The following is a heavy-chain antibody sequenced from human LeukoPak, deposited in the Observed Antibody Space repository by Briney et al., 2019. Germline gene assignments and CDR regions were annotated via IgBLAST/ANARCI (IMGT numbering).Heavy chain of an antibody. CDR3: AKVHDYGGQGDY. D-gene: IGHD4-23*01. CDR1: GYTLTELS. Sequence: ASVKVPCKVSGYTLTELSMHWVRQAPGKGLEWMGGFDPEDGETIYAQKFQGRVTMTEDTSTDTAYMELSSLRSEDTAVYYCAKVHDYGGQGDYWGQGTLVTVSS. J-gene: IGHJ4*02. CDR2: FDPEDGET. V-gene: IGHV1-24*01.